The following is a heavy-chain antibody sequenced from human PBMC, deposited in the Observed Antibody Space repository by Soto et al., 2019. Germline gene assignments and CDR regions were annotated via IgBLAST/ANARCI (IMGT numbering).Heavy chain of an antibody. V-gene: IGHV1-3*01. J-gene: IGHJ4*02. D-gene: IGHD3-22*01. CDR2: NKADNDNT. Sequence: GVAVEVHCEASRVTKACTALHWVRHDTGKKLEWIGWNKADNDNTKYSQQVQGRGTTTRETAASTAYMELRSMHTEDTAVHYREKDFYDGSGYCPPRLLFDFWGQRSLVTVTS. CDR1: RVTKACTA. CDR3: EKDFYDGSGYCPPRLLFDF.